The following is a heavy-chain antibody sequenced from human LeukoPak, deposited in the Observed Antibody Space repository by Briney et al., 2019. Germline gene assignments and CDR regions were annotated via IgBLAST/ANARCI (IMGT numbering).Heavy chain of an antibody. CDR1: GYTFTSYD. D-gene: IGHD2-15*01. CDR2: MNPNSGNT. V-gene: IGHV1-8*01. J-gene: IGHJ6*03. CDR3: VGNFYYFMDV. Sequence: GASVKVSCKASGYTFTSYDLNWVRQATGQGLEWMGWMNPNSGNTGYAQRFQGRVTMTRDTSISTAYMELSSLRSEDTAVYYCVGNFYYFMDVWGKGTTVTISS.